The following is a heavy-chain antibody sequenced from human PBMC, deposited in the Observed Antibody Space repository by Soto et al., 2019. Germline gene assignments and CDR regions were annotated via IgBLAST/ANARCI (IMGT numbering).Heavy chain of an antibody. CDR3: ARPDFGDYWYFDL. V-gene: IGHV1-69*08. J-gene: IGHJ2*01. CDR1: GGTFSSHT. D-gene: IGHD4-17*01. Sequence: QDQLVQSGAEVKKPGSSVKVSCKASGGTFSSHTFSWVRQAPGQGLEWMGRIIPALGTATYAQKFQGRVTITADESATTVYMERNSIRSEDTAVYYCARPDFGDYWYFDLWGRGTLVTVSS. CDR2: IIPALGTA.